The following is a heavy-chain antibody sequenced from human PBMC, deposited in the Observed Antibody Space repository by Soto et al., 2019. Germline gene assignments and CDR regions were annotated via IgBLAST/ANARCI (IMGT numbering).Heavy chain of an antibody. CDR2: ISPIFGTA. Sequence: QVQLVQSGAEVKKPGSSVKVSCKASGGTFSSYAISWGRKAPGQGLEWKGGISPIFGTANYAQKLQGRVPITADESTSTAYMELSSLRSEDTAVFYFAGPPEPTRISYYSAMDVWGQGTTVAVSS. CDR1: GGTFSSYA. V-gene: IGHV1-69*12. CDR3: AGPPEPTRISYYSAMDV. J-gene: IGHJ6*02. D-gene: IGHD1-1*01.